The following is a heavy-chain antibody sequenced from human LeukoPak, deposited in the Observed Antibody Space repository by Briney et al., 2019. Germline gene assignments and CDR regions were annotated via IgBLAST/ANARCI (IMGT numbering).Heavy chain of an antibody. CDR2: ISSSSSTI. Sequence: PGGSLRLSCAASGFTFSSYSMNWVRQAPGKGLEWVSYISSSSSTIYYADSVKGRFTISRDNAKNSLYLQMNSLRAEDTAVYYCAKSRDGYNPYYYYYMDVWGKGTTVTVSS. J-gene: IGHJ6*03. CDR3: AKSRDGYNPYYYYYMDV. D-gene: IGHD5-24*01. CDR1: GFTFSSYS. V-gene: IGHV3-48*01.